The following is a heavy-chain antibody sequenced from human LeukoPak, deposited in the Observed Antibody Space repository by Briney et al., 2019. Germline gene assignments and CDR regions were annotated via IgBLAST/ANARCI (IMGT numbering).Heavy chain of an antibody. CDR2: IYHSGST. J-gene: IGHJ4*02. D-gene: IGHD4-17*01. CDR1: GGSISSGGYS. Sequence: SETLSLTCAVSGGSISSGGYSWSWIRQPPGKGLEWIGYIYHSGSTYYNPPLKSRVTISVDRSKNQFSLKLSSVTAADTAVYYCARATTTVTTFDYWGQGTLVTVSS. V-gene: IGHV4-30-2*01. CDR3: ARATTTVTTFDY.